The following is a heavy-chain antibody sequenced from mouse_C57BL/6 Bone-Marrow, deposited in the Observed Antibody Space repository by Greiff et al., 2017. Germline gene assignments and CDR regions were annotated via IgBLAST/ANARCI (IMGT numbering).Heavy chain of an antibody. J-gene: IGHJ4*01. CDR2: IDPENGDT. CDR1: GFNIKDDY. V-gene: IGHV14-4*01. CDR3: TTEGIQCSTTVVVPRDY. D-gene: IGHD1-1*01. Sequence: EVQLQESGAELVRPGASVKLSCTASGFNIKDDYMHWVKQRPEQGLEWIGWIDPENGDTEYASKFQGKATITADTSSNTAYLQLSSLTSEDTAVYYCTTEGIQCSTTVVVPRDYWGLGTSVTVSS.